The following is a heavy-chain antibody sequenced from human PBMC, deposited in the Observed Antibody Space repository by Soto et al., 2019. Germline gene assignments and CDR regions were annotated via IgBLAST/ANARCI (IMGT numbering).Heavy chain of an antibody. V-gene: IGHV4-34*01. Sequence: PSETLSLTCAVYGGSFSGYYWSWIRQPPGKGLEWIGEINHSGSTNYNPSLKSRVTISVDTSKNQFSLKLSSVTAADTAVYYCARSLYCSSTSCWTYYYYGMDVWGQGTTVTVSS. CDR2: INHSGST. CDR1: GGSFSGYY. J-gene: IGHJ6*02. D-gene: IGHD2-2*01. CDR3: ARSLYCSSTSCWTYYYYGMDV.